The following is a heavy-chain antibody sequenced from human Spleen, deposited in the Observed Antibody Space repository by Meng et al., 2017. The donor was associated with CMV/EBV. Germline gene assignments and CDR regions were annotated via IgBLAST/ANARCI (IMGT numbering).Heavy chain of an antibody. CDR2: IIPMLGTA. J-gene: IGHJ4*02. V-gene: IGHV1-69*13. CDR3: ARGTIVRFFDRRGGYYLDY. CDR1: GGTFNIYA. D-gene: IGHD3-9*01. Sequence: SVKVSCKASGGTFNIYAISWVRQAPGQGLEWMGGIIPMLGTANYAQKFQGRVTIIPDESTTTGYMELSSLRSEDTAVYYCARGTIVRFFDRRGGYYLDYWGQGTLVTVSS.